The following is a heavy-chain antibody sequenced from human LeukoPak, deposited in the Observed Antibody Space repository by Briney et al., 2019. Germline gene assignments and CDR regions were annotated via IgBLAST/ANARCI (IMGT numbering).Heavy chain of an antibody. Sequence: GGSLRLSCAASGFTLNNAWMSWVRQAPGKGLGWLGRIKRETDGGTIDYAAPVKGRFTISRDGSRNTLYLQMDSLKIEDTAVYYCTTDRYYDNSELQFQHWGQGTLVTVSS. J-gene: IGHJ1*01. D-gene: IGHD3-22*01. CDR2: IKRETDGGTI. V-gene: IGHV3-15*01. CDR1: GFTLNNAW. CDR3: TTDRYYDNSELQFQH.